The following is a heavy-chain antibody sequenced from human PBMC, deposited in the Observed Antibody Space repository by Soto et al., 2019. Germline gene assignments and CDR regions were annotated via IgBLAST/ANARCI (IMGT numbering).Heavy chain of an antibody. CDR2: IIPFFGTA. D-gene: IGHD3-16*01. CDR3: ARTAPMDAGDKYYYDF. CDR1: GGTFSTFG. Sequence: QVQLVQCGAEVKKTGSSVKVSCKTSGGTFSTFGISWVRQAPGQGLEWMGGIIPFFGTAEYSQKFEDRITITADESTNTVYMDLRSLTSEDRAIYYCARTAPMDAGDKYYYDFWGQGALVTVSS. V-gene: IGHV1-69*01. J-gene: IGHJ4*02.